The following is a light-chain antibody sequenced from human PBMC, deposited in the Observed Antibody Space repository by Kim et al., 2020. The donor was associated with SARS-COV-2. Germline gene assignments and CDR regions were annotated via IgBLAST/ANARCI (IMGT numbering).Light chain of an antibody. J-gene: IGKJ2*01. CDR1: QSISSY. Sequence: GSLGDRVTITCRASQSISSYLNWDQQKPGKAPRLLIYAASDLQTGVPSRFSGSGSGTDFTLTISSLQPADFATYYCQQTFSTPPYTFGQGTKLEI. CDR2: AAS. V-gene: IGKV1-39*01. CDR3: QQTFSTPPYT.